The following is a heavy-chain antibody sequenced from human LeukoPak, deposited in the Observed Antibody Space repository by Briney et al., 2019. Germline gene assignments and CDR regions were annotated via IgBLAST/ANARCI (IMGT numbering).Heavy chain of an antibody. D-gene: IGHD3-10*01. CDR2: INAGSGNT. CDR3: ARPNLYLGGAYGSGNPFDY. Sequence: GASVKVSCKASRYTFTSYAMHWVRQAPGQRLEWMGWINAGSGNTKYSQKSQGRVTITRDTAASTAYMELSSLRSEDTAVYYCARPNLYLGGAYGSGNPFDYWGQGTLVTVSS. CDR1: RYTFTSYA. J-gene: IGHJ4*02. V-gene: IGHV1-3*01.